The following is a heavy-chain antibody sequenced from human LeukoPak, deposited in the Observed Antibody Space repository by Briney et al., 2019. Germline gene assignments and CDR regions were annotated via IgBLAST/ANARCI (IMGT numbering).Heavy chain of an antibody. D-gene: IGHD2-2*01. V-gene: IGHV1-2*02. CDR3: ARLGLSYQLLLLDY. J-gene: IGHJ4*02. CDR1: GYTFTGYY. CDR2: INPNSGGT. Sequence: ASVNVSCKASGYTFTGYYMHWVRQAPGQGREWMGWINPNSGGTNYAQKFQGRVTMTRDTSISTAYMELSRLRSDDTAVYYCARLGLSYQLLLLDYWGQGTLVTVSS.